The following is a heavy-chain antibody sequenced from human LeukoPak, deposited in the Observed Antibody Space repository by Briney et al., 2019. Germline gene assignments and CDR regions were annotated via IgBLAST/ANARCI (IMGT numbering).Heavy chain of an antibody. D-gene: IGHD2-21*02. V-gene: IGHV4-34*01. CDR1: GGSFSGYY. Sequence: SETLSLTCAVYGGSFSGYYWSWIRQPPGKGLEWIGEINHSGSTNYNASLKSRVTISVDTSKNQFSLKLSSVTAADTAVYYCARAVVDGDCYALDYWGQGTLVTVSS. CDR3: ARAVVDGDCYALDY. J-gene: IGHJ4*02. CDR2: INHSGST.